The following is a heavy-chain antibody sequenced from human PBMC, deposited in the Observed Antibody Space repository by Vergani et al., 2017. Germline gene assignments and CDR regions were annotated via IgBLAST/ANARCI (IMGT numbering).Heavy chain of an antibody. Sequence: QVQLVESGGGVVQRGGSLRLSCATSGFTLSNYDMQWIRQGPGKGLEFVAFMQFDGSNQYYADSVKGRFTLSRDFSKNTLYLQMNSLRTDDTATYYCAKHFRGWGIDYWGQGTQFIVSS. J-gene: IGHJ4*02. D-gene: IGHD3-16*01. CDR1: GFTLSNYD. CDR3: AKHFRGWGIDY. V-gene: IGHV3-30*02. CDR2: MQFDGSNQ.